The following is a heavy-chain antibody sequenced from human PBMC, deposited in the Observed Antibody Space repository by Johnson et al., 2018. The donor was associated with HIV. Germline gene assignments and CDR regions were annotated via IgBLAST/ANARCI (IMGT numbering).Heavy chain of an antibody. CDR1: GFTFSSYA. V-gene: IGHV3-30-3*01. J-gene: IGHJ3*02. D-gene: IGHD2-8*02. Sequence: QVQLVESGGGVVQPGRSLRLSCAASGFTFSSYAMHWVRQAPGKGLEWVAVISYDGSNKYYADSVKGRFTISRDNAENSLYLQMNSLRAEDTAVYYCARPRVVYASYAFDIWGQGTMVTVSS. CDR3: ARPRVVYASYAFDI. CDR2: ISYDGSNK.